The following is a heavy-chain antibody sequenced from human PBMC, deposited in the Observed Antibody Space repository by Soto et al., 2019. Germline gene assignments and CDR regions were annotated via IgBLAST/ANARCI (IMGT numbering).Heavy chain of an antibody. Sequence: GGSLRLSCAASGLTVSSNYMSWVRQAPGKGLEWVSVIYSGGSTYYADSVKGRFTISRDNSKNTLYLQMNSLRAEDTAVYYCATGYCSGGSCYSVDYYYYGMDVWGQGATVTVSS. V-gene: IGHV3-53*01. D-gene: IGHD2-15*01. CDR3: ATGYCSGGSCYSVDYYYYGMDV. J-gene: IGHJ6*02. CDR2: IYSGGST. CDR1: GLTVSSNY.